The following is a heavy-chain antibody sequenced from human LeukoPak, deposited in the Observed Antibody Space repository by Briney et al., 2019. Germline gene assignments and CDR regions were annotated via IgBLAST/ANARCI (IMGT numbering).Heavy chain of an antibody. J-gene: IGHJ1*01. V-gene: IGHV3-74*01. D-gene: IGHD3-22*01. Sequence: GGSLRLSCAVSGFTFSRSWMHWVRQAPGKGLVWVSRIKSDGSTNYADSVKGRFTISRDNAKNTVSLQMNSLRAEDTGVYYCARAPAEIGGYYPEYFRHWGPGTLVTVSS. CDR2: IKSDGST. CDR1: GFTFSRSW. CDR3: ARAPAEIGGYYPEYFRH.